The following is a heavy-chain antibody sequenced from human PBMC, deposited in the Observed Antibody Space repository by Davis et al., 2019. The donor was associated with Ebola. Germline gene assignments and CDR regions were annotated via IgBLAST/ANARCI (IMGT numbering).Heavy chain of an antibody. V-gene: IGHV1-69*13. J-gene: IGHJ4*02. CDR2: IIPIFGTA. CDR1: GYTFTSYY. CDR3: ATWDGDSYDY. D-gene: IGHD4-17*01. Sequence: SVKVSCKASGYTFTSYYMHWVRQAPGQGLEWMGGIIPIFGTANYAQKFQGRVTIIADESTSTAYMELSSLRSEDTAVYYCATWDGDSYDYWGQGTLVTVSS.